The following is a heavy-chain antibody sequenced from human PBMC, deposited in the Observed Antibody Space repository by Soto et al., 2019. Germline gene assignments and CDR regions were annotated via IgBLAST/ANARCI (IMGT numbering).Heavy chain of an antibody. CDR3: ARDVKGYYDFWSGYYEWFDP. V-gene: IGHV4-34*01. CDR2: INHSGST. D-gene: IGHD3-3*01. J-gene: IGHJ5*02. Sequence: QVQLQQWGAGLLKPSETLSLTCAVYGGSFSGYYWSWIRQPPGKGLGWIGEINHSGSTNYNPSLKSRVTISVDTSKNQFSLKLSSVTAADTAVYYCARDVKGYYDFWSGYYEWFDPWGQGTLVTVSS. CDR1: GGSFSGYY.